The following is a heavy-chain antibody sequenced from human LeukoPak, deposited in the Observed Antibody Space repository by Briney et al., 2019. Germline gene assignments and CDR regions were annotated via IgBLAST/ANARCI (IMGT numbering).Heavy chain of an antibody. Sequence: ASVKVSCKSSGYTFTGYYIHWVRQAPGQGLEWMGWINPNSGGKNYAQKFRGRVTMTRDKSISKVYMELSRVRSDDTAVYYCARDKQLDWGHYHYCYMDVWGKGTTVTVSS. J-gene: IGHJ6*03. V-gene: IGHV1-2*02. CDR2: INPNSGGK. CDR1: GYTFTGYY. D-gene: IGHD1-1*01. CDR3: ARDKQLDWGHYHYCYMDV.